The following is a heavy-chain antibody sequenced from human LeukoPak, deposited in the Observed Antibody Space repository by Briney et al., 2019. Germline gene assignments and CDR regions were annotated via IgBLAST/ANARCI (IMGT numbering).Heavy chain of an antibody. Sequence: GGSLRLSCAASGFTVSSNYMSWVRQAPGKGLEWVSVIYSGGSTYYADSVKGRFTISRDNSKNTLYLQMNSLRAEDTAVYYCARVVGSRGYYYYMGVWGKGTTVTVSS. CDR3: ARVVGSRGYYYYMGV. J-gene: IGHJ6*03. V-gene: IGHV3-53*01. D-gene: IGHD1-26*01. CDR1: GFTVSSNY. CDR2: IYSGGST.